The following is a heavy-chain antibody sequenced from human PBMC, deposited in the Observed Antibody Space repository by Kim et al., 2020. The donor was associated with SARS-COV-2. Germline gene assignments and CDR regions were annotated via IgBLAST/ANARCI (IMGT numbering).Heavy chain of an antibody. CDR2: ISAYNGNT. CDR1: GYTFTSYG. J-gene: IGHJ4*02. V-gene: IGHV1-18*01. CDR3: ARAPPVVVNPSAPNDY. D-gene: IGHD3-22*01. Sequence: ASVKVSCKASGYTFTSYGINWVRQAPGQGLEWMAWISAYNGNTNYAQHLQGRVTMTTDTSTITAYMELRSLRSDDTAVYYWARAPPVVVNPSAPNDYWGQGTLVTVSS.